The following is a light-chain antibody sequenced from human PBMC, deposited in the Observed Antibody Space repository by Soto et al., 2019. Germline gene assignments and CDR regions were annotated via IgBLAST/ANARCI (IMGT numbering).Light chain of an antibody. CDR2: AAS. J-gene: IGKJ5*01. Sequence: DIQMTQSPSTLSPSVGDRVTITCRASQTINSWLAWYQQKPGKAPRLLIYAASRLQSGVPSRFSGTGSGTDFTLTISSLQPEDFAIYYCQQTFGKPLVTFGQGTRLEI. V-gene: IGKV1-39*01. CDR1: QTINSW. CDR3: QQTFGKPLVT.